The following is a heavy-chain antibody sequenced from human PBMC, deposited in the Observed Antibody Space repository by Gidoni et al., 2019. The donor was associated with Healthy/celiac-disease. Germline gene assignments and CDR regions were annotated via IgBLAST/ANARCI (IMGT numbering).Heavy chain of an antibody. CDR3: ARDYYDSSGPGSYFDY. D-gene: IGHD3-22*01. CDR1: GLSFCNYA. V-gene: IGHV3-30-3*01. Sequence: QTLALPASGLSFCNYAIHWVRQAPGKGLEWVAVISYGESTKYYADSVKGRFTISRDNSKNTLFLQMNSLRPEDTAVYYCARDYYDSSGPGSYFDYWGQGTLVTVSS. J-gene: IGHJ4*02. CDR2: ISYGESTK.